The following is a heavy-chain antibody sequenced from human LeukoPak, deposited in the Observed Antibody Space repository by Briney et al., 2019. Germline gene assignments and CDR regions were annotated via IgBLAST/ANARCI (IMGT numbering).Heavy chain of an antibody. Sequence: LSLTCTVSGGSISSYYWSWVRQAPGKGLEWVAVIWYDGSNKYYADSVKGRFTISRDNSKNTLDLQMNSLRAEDTAVYYCAREGVGATAFQNYFVYWGQGILVTVSS. V-gene: IGHV3-33*08. J-gene: IGHJ4*02. CDR3: AREGVGATAFQNYFVY. CDR2: IWYDGSNK. D-gene: IGHD1-26*01. CDR1: GGSISSYY.